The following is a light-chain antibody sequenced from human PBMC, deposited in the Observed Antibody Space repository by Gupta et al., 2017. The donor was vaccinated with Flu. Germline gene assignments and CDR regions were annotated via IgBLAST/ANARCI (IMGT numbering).Light chain of an antibody. Sequence: EIQMTQFPSTLSASVGDRVTITCRASQTINNWLAWYQQKPGKAPKLLIYKASSLEGGVPSRFSGSGSGTEFTLTISSLQPDDFATYYCQQYNTYLYSFGQGTKLEMK. J-gene: IGKJ2*03. CDR1: QTINNW. V-gene: IGKV1-5*03. CDR3: QQYNTYLYS. CDR2: KAS.